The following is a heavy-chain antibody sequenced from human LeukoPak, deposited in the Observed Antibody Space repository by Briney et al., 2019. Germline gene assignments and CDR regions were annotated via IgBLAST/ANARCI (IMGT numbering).Heavy chain of an antibody. CDR1: GFTFSNYW. J-gene: IGHJ4*02. Sequence: PGGSLRLSCAASGFTFSNYWMHWVRQAPGKGLVWVSRINSEGSSTSYADSVRGRFTISRGNAKNTLYLQMNSLRAEDTAMYYCTRVLGDWGQGTLVTVSS. D-gene: IGHD3-16*01. V-gene: IGHV3-74*01. CDR2: INSEGSST. CDR3: TRVLGD.